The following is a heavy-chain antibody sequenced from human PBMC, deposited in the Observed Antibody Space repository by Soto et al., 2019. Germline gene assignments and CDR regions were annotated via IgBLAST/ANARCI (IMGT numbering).Heavy chain of an antibody. CDR2: IWYDGSNK. Sequence: PGGSLRLSCAASGFTFSSYGMHWVRQAPGKGLEWVAVIWYDGSNKYYADSVKGRFTISRDNSKNTLYLQMNSLRAEDTAVYYCAREAVVIPIRVNWFDPWGQGTLVTVSS. CDR3: AREAVVIPIRVNWFDP. D-gene: IGHD2-2*01. CDR1: GFTFSSYG. V-gene: IGHV3-33*01. J-gene: IGHJ5*02.